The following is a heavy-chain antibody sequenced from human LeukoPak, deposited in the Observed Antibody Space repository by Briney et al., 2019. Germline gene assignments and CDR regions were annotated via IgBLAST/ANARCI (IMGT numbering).Heavy chain of an antibody. D-gene: IGHD5-18*01. CDR2: MSSSGSII. J-gene: IGHJ4*02. V-gene: IGHV3-11*01. Sequence: GGPLRLSCAASGFTFSDYYMSWIRQAPGKGLEWLSYMSSSGSIIWYADSVKGRFTISRDNAKNSLYLQMNSLRAEDTAVYYCANGYSYVRTYWGQGTLVTVSS. CDR1: GFTFSDYY. CDR3: ANGYSYVRTY.